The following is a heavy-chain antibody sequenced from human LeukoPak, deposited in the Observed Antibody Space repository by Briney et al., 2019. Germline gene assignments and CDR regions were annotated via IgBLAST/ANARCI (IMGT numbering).Heavy chain of an antibody. CDR1: GGSITNSSNY. Sequence: PSETLSLTCVVSGGSITNSSNYWGWIRQPPGKGLEWIGSISYSGITSYNPSLRSRVTISVDTSKNQFSLKVTSVTAADTAVYYCARQGAGGRAFDICGQGTMVAVSS. CDR2: ISYSGIT. CDR3: ARQGAGGRAFDI. J-gene: IGHJ3*02. V-gene: IGHV4-39*01. D-gene: IGHD1-26*01.